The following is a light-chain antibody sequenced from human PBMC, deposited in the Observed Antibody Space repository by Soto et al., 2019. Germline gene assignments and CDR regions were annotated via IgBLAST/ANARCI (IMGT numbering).Light chain of an antibody. Sequence: QSVVTQPATLSGSPGHSISLSCTGTSSEVGGYNYVSWYQHHPGKAPKLIIYDVTNRPSGVSNPFSGSKSGNTASLTISGLQPEDEADYYCSSYTTSNTRQIVFGTGTKVTVL. CDR2: DVT. V-gene: IGLV2-14*03. CDR1: SSEVGGYNY. J-gene: IGLJ1*01. CDR3: SSYTTSNTRQIV.